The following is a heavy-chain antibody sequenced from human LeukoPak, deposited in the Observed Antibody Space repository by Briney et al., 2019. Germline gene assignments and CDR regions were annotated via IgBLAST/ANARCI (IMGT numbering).Heavy chain of an antibody. D-gene: IGHD3-16*01. V-gene: IGHV4-59*01. CDR1: GGSISSYY. CDR2: IYYSGST. CDR3: ARVGVMATVNGYRYHSLDV. Sequence: TSETLSLTCTVSGGSISSYYWSWIRQPPGKGLEWIGYIYYSGSTNYNPSLKSRVTISVDTSKNQFSLKLSSVTAADTAVYYCARVGVMATVNGYRYHSLDVWGQGTTVAVSS. J-gene: IGHJ6*02.